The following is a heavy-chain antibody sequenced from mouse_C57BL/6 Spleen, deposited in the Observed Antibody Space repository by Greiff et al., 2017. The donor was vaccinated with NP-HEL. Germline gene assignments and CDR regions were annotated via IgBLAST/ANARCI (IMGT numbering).Heavy chain of an antibody. CDR3: ARSHYGYDDVNY. V-gene: IGHV1-64*01. CDR1: GYTFTSYW. D-gene: IGHD2-2*01. J-gene: IGHJ2*01. CDR2: IHPNSGST. Sequence: QVQLQQPGAELVKPGASVKLSCKASGYTFTSYWMHWVKQRPGQGLEWIGMIHPNSGSTNYNEKFKSKATLTVDKSSSTAYMQLSSLTSEDSAVYYCARSHYGYDDVNYWGQGTTLTVSS.